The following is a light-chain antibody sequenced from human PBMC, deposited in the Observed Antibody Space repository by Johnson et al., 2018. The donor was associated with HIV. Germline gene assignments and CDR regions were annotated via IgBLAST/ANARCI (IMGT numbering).Light chain of an antibody. V-gene: IGLV1-51*01. CDR1: SSNIGKNY. CDR2: DNN. J-gene: IGLJ1*01. Sequence: QSVLTQSPSMSAAPRQKVTISCSGSSSNIGKNYVSWYQQLPGAAPKLLIYDNNKRPSGIPDRFSGSKSGTSATLGITGLQTGDEADYYCGTWDSSLSAYVFATGTKVTVL. CDR3: GTWDSSLSAYV.